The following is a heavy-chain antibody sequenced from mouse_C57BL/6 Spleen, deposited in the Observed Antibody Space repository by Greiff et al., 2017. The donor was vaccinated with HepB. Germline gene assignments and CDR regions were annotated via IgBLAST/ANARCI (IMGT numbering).Heavy chain of an antibody. D-gene: IGHD2-12*01. CDR2: MYPRDGST. Sequence: QVQLKQSGPELVKPGASVKLSCKASGYTFTSYDINWVKQRPGQGLEWIGWMYPRDGSTKYNEKFKGKATLTVDTCSSTAYMELHSLTSEDSAVYFGARNSEAYWGQGTLVTVSA. CDR1: GYTFTSYD. CDR3: ARNSEAY. V-gene: IGHV1-85*01. J-gene: IGHJ3*01.